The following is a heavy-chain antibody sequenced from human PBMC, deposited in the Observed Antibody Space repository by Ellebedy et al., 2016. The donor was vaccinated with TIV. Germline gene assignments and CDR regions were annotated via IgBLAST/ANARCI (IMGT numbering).Heavy chain of an antibody. J-gene: IGHJ4*02. CDR3: AKAGYYEPLDK. Sequence: PGGSLRLSCAASGFTFSSYGMSWVRQAPGRGLECVAGLSATGGTEDYADSVKGRFTASRDNSRNTLYLQMDSLRVEDTAIYYCAKAGYYEPLDKWGQGTMVTVSS. CDR2: LSATGGTE. D-gene: IGHD2-15*01. V-gene: IGHV3-23*01. CDR1: GFTFSSYG.